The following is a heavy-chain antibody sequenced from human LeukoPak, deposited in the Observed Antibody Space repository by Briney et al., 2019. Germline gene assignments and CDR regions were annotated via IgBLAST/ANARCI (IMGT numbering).Heavy chain of an antibody. CDR2: IYYSGST. J-gene: IGHJ4*02. CDR3: ARDHQRSNDYGYDY. Sequence: PSETLSLTCTVSGGSISSYYWSWIRQPPGKGVEWIGYIYYSGSTNYNPSLKSRVTISVDTSKNQFSLKLSSVTAADTAVYYCARDHQRSNDYGYDYWGQGTLVTVSS. V-gene: IGHV4-59*12. CDR1: GGSISSYY. D-gene: IGHD4-17*01.